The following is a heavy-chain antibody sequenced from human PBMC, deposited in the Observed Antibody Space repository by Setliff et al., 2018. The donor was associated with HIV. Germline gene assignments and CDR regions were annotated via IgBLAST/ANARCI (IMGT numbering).Heavy chain of an antibody. Sequence: GGSLRLSCAASGFIFSNYGMHWVRQAPGKGLESVAVIWYDGSNKYYVDSVKGRFTIFRDNSKNTLFLQMNSLRAEDTAVYYCAKGFFNNRNDYGDYFDYWGRGTLVTVSS. V-gene: IGHV3-33*06. CDR3: AKGFFNNRNDYGDYFDY. CDR2: IWYDGSNK. D-gene: IGHD4-17*01. J-gene: IGHJ4*02. CDR1: GFIFSNYG.